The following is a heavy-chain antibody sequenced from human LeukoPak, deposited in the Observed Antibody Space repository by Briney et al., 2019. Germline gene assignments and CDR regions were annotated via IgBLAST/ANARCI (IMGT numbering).Heavy chain of an antibody. CDR2: ISGSGGST. J-gene: IGHJ4*02. CDR3: AKSGHDY. Sequence: GGSLRLSCTTSGFTFTDYWMTWVRQAPGRGLEWVSAISGSGGSTYYADSVKGRFTISRDNSKNTLYLQMNSLRAEDTAVYYCAKSGHDYWGQGTLVTVSS. V-gene: IGHV3-23*01. CDR1: GFTFTDYW.